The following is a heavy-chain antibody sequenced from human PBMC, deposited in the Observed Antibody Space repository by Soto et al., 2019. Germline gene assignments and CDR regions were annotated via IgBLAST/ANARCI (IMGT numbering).Heavy chain of an antibody. CDR3: AKDGPTDYSSSWLGY. CDR2: ISGSGGST. V-gene: IGHV3-23*01. CDR1: GFTFSSYA. J-gene: IGHJ4*02. Sequence: EVQLLASGGGLVQPGGSLRLSCAASGFTFSSYAMSWVRQAPGKGLEWVSGISGSGGSTYYADSVKGRFTISRDNSKNTLYLQVNSLRDEDTAVYYCAKDGPTDYSSSWLGYWGQGTLVTVSS. D-gene: IGHD6-13*01.